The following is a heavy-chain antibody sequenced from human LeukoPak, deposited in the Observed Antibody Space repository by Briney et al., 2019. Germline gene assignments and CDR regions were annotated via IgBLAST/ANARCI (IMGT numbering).Heavy chain of an antibody. V-gene: IGHV3-74*01. J-gene: IGHJ4*02. D-gene: IGHD3-22*01. CDR3: ARENKGGYDSSGYYFDY. CDR2: INSDGSTT. CDR1: GFTFSSYL. Sequence: GGSLRLSCAASGFTFSSYLMHWVRQAPGKGLVWVSLINSDGSTTRYADSVKGRFTISRDNAKNTLYLQMNSLRAEDTAVYYCARENKGGYDSSGYYFDYWGQGTLVTVSS.